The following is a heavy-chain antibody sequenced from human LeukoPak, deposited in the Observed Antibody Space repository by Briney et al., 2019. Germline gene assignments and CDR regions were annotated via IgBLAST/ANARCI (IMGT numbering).Heavy chain of an antibody. V-gene: IGHV4-59*01. D-gene: IGHD3-22*01. CDR1: GGSISSYY. Sequence: SETLSLTCTVSGGSISSYYWSWIRRPPGKGLEWIGYIYYSGSTNYNPSLKSRVTISVDTSKNQFSLKLSSVTAADTAVYYCARDKRRHYYDSSGYYDYWGQGTLVTVSS. CDR2: IYYSGST. J-gene: IGHJ4*02. CDR3: ARDKRRHYYDSSGYYDY.